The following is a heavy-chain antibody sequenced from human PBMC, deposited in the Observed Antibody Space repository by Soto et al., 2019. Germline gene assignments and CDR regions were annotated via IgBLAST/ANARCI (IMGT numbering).Heavy chain of an antibody. V-gene: IGHV3-30*18. CDR2: ISYDGSNK. CDR3: AKDQVGGTMVRGSYYYYYGMDV. Sequence: QVQLVESGGGVVQPGRSLRLSCAASGFTFSSYGMHWVRQAPGKGLEWVAVISYDGSNKYYADSVKGRFTISRDNSKNTLYLQMNSLRAEDTAVYYCAKDQVGGTMVRGSYYYYYGMDVW. D-gene: IGHD3-10*01. J-gene: IGHJ6*01. CDR1: GFTFSSYG.